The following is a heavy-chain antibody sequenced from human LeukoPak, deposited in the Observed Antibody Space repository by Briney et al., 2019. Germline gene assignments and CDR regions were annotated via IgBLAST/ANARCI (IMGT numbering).Heavy chain of an antibody. CDR3: ARGRGPYSSSWYEGYFDY. J-gene: IGHJ4*02. Sequence: GGSLKLSCAASGFTFSGYAMHWVRQAPGKGLEWVAVISYDGSNKYYADSVKGRFTISRDNSKNTLYLQMNSLRAEDTAVYYCARGRGPYSSSWYEGYFDYWGQGTLVTVSS. V-gene: IGHV3-30*04. CDR2: ISYDGSNK. CDR1: GFTFSGYA. D-gene: IGHD6-13*01.